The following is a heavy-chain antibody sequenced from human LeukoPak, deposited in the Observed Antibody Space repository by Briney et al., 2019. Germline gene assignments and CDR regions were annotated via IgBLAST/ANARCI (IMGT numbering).Heavy chain of an antibody. CDR2: GYYTGNT. CDR3: VRGGSGDAFDY. CDR1: DGSINNY. Sequence: SETLSLTCTVSDGSINNYWSWIRQPPGKGLEWIGYGYYTGNTNYSPSLKSRGTISVDTSKNQFSLKLRSVTAADTAVYYCVRGGSGDAFDYWGQGTLVIVSS. V-gene: IGHV4-59*01. D-gene: IGHD2-21*02. J-gene: IGHJ4*02.